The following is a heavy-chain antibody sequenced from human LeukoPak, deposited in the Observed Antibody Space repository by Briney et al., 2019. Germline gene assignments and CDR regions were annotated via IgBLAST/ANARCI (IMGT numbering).Heavy chain of an antibody. V-gene: IGHV3-9*01. CDR3: AKDRFGSYGYFDY. CDR2: ISWNSGSI. D-gene: IGHD5-18*01. Sequence: PGGSLRLSCAASGFTFSSYGMHWVRQAPGKGLEWVSGISWNSGSIGYADSVKGRFTISRDNAKNSLYLQMNSLRAEDTALYYCAKDRFGSYGYFDYWGQGTLVTVSS. J-gene: IGHJ4*02. CDR1: GFTFSSYG.